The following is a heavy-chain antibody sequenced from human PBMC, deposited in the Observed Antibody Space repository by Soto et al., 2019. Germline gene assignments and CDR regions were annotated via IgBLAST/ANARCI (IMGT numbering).Heavy chain of an antibody. J-gene: IGHJ4*02. V-gene: IGHV1-2*02. CDR3: ARAYELRPKYAY. CDR1: GYTFTGYY. CDR2: LNPNSGVT. Sequence: ASVKVSFKASGYTFTGYYMHWGRQAPGQELEGMGWLNPNSGVTNYAQKIQGRVTITRDTSITTAYMELSRLRSDDAPVHYCARAYELRPKYAYWGQGTPVTVS. D-gene: IGHD3-10*01.